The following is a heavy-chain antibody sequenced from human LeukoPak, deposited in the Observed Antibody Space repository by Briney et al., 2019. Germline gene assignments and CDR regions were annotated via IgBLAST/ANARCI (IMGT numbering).Heavy chain of an antibody. D-gene: IGHD6-13*01. J-gene: IGHJ4*02. CDR2: ISAYNGNT. Sequence: ASMKVSCKASGYTFTSYGIIWVRQAPGQGLEWMGWISAYNGNTNYAQKLQGRVTMTTDTSTSTAYMELRSLRSDDTAVYYCAFGTHSSSWYLGDYWGQGTLVTVSS. CDR3: AFGTHSSSWYLGDY. V-gene: IGHV1-18*01. CDR1: GYTFTSYG.